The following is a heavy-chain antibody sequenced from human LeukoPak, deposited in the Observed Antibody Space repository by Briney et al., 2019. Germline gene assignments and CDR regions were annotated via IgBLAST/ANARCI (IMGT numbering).Heavy chain of an antibody. J-gene: IGHJ3*02. Sequence: SETLSLTCTVSGGSISGGEYYWSWIRQPPGKGLEWIGYIYYSGSTNYNPSLKSRVTISVDTSKNQFSLKLSSVTAADTAVYYCARVGVSYDILTGYSHAFDIWGQGTMVTVSS. CDR2: IYYSGST. V-gene: IGHV4-61*08. CDR3: ARVGVSYDILTGYSHAFDI. D-gene: IGHD3-9*01. CDR1: GGSISGGEYY.